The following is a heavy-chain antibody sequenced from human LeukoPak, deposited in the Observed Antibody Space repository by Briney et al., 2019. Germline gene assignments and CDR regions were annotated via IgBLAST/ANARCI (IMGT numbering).Heavy chain of an antibody. V-gene: IGHV4-34*01. J-gene: IGHJ6*03. CDR1: GGSISSYY. D-gene: IGHD6-13*01. CDR2: INHSGST. CDR3: ARARSMPSYYYYYMDV. Sequence: PSETLSLTCTVSGGSISSYYWSWIRQPPGKGLGWIGEINHSGSTYYNPSLKSRVTISVDTSKNQFSLKLSSVTAADTAVYYCARARSMPSYYYYYMDVWGKGTTVTVSS.